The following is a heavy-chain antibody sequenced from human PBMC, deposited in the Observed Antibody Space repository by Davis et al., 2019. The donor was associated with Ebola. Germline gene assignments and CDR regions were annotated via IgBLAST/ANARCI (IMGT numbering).Heavy chain of an antibody. J-gene: IGHJ4*02. CDR1: GYTFTSYG. CDR3: ARALTPPGPDTAMVGYFDY. CDR2: ISAYNGNT. Sequence: ASVKVSCKASGYTFTSYGISWVRQAPGHGLEWMGWISAYNGNTNYAQKLQGRVTMTTDTSTSTAYMELRSLRSDDTAVYYCARALTPPGPDTAMVGYFDYWGQGTLVTVSS. V-gene: IGHV1-18*01. D-gene: IGHD5-18*01.